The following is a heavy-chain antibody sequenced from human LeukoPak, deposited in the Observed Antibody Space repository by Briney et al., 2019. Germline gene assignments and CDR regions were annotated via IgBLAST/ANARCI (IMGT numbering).Heavy chain of an antibody. CDR1: GFTFSNYW. V-gene: IGHV3-74*01. CDR2: IKYDGSSA. Sequence: GGSLRLSCATSGFTFSNYWMSWLRQAPGEGLVWVSRIKYDGSSATYAESVKGRFTISRDNARNTLYLQMNSLRVDDTAVYYCAKSDWFDPWGRGILVTVSS. J-gene: IGHJ5*02. CDR3: AKSDWFDP.